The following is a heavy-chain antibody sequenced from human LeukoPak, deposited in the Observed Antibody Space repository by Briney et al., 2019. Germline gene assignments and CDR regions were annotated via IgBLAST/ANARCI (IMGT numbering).Heavy chain of an antibody. D-gene: IGHD3-22*01. CDR2: IYPGDSDT. CDR1: GYSFTSYW. Sequence: GESLKISCKGSGYSFTSYWIGWVRQMPGKGLEWMGIIYPGDSDTRYSLSFQGQVTISADKSISTAYLQWSSLKASDTAMYYCARHFSYYDSSDQFGYWGQGTLVTVSS. J-gene: IGHJ4*02. CDR3: ARHFSYYDSSDQFGY. V-gene: IGHV5-51*01.